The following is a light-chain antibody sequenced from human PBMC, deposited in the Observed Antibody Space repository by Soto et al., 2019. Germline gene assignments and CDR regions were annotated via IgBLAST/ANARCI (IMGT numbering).Light chain of an antibody. Sequence: QSVLTQPPSVSGAPGQRVTISCTGSSSNIGAGYDVHWYQQLPGTAPKLVIYGTTNRPSGVPDRFSGSKSGTSASLAITGLQSEDEAEYYCQSYDGTPRGAYVFGIGIKVTVL. CDR3: QSYDGTPRGAYV. CDR1: SSNIGAGYD. J-gene: IGLJ1*01. V-gene: IGLV1-40*01. CDR2: GTT.